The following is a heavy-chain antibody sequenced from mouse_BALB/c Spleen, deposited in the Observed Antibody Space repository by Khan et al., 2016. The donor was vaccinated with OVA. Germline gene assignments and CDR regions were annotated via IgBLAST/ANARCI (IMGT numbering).Heavy chain of an antibody. V-gene: IGHV5-6-3*01. CDR2: INSNGGST. J-gene: IGHJ2*01. CDR3: ARMARTIN. Sequence: EVELVESGGCLVQPGGSLKLSCAASGFPFSSYGLSWVRPTPDKRLELVATINSNGGSTYYPDSVKGRFTISRDHAKNTLYLKRRSLKSEDTAMYDCARMARTINWGQGTTLTVSS. CDR1: GFPFSSYG.